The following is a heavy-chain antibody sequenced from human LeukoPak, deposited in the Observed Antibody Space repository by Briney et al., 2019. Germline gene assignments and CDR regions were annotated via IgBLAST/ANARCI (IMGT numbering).Heavy chain of an antibody. CDR2: IYYSGST. CDR3: ARRDLLPAFDI. CDR1: GVSISSYY. Sequence: SETLSLTCSVSGVSISSYYWSWIRQPPGKGLEWIGYIYYSGSTNYNPSLKSRVTISVDTSKNQFSLKLSSVTAADTAVYYCARRDLLPAFDIWGQGTMVTVSS. J-gene: IGHJ3*02. V-gene: IGHV4-59*08.